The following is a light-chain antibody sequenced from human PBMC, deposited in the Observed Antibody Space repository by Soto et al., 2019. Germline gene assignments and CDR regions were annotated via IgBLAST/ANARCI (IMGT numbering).Light chain of an antibody. CDR3: NEALQDLECPGYT. Sequence: DIVMTQSPLSLPVTPGEPASISCRSSQSLLHSNGYNYLDWYLQKPGQSPQLLIYLGSNRASGIPERYSGSGSGTDFTRKISRVEAEDVGIYYCNEALQDLECPGYTFGQGTKLEIK. V-gene: IGKV2-28*01. J-gene: IGKJ2*01. CDR1: QSLLHSNGYNY. CDR2: LGS.